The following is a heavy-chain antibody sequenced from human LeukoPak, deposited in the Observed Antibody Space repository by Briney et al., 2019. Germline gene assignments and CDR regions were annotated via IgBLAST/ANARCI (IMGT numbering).Heavy chain of an antibody. CDR2: ISWNSGDL. CDR1: GFTFENSA. V-gene: IGHV3-9*01. CDR3: ARDRDDFWYYYYMDV. D-gene: IGHD3-3*01. J-gene: IGHJ6*03. Sequence: GGSLRLSCAASGFTFENSAMHWVRQAPGKGLEWVSGISWNSGDLIYADSGKGRFTISRDNAKNSLYLQMNSLRAEDTAVYYCARDRDDFWYYYYMDVWGKGTTVTVSS.